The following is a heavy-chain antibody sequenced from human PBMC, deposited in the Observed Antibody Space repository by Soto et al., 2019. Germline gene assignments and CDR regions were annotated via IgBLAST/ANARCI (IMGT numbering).Heavy chain of an antibody. CDR3: SRKNTYYYDSSGRMDV. CDR2: ISSSSSTI. Sequence: EVQLVESGGGLVQPGGSLRLSCAASGFTFSSYSMNWVRQAPGKGLEWVSYISSSSSTIYYADSVKGRFTISRDNAKNSLYLQMNSLRVEDTAVYYCSRKNTYYYDSSGRMDVWGQGTTVTVSS. CDR1: GFTFSSYS. D-gene: IGHD3-22*01. J-gene: IGHJ6*02. V-gene: IGHV3-48*01.